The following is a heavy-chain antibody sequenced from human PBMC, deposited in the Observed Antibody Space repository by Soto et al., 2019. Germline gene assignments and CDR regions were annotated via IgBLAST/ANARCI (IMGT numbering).Heavy chain of an antibody. J-gene: IGHJ6*02. CDR3: ARASPVVTAV. V-gene: IGHV4-30-4*01. CDR1: GGSISSGDYY. Sequence: QVQLQESGPGLVKPSQTLSLTCTVSGGSISSGDYYWSWIRQPPGKGLEWIGYIYYSGRTYYNPSLKSRVTISVDTSKTQFTLKLRPATAADTAVYYCARASPVVTAVGGQGNTVTVSS. D-gene: IGHD5-18*01. CDR2: IYYSGRT.